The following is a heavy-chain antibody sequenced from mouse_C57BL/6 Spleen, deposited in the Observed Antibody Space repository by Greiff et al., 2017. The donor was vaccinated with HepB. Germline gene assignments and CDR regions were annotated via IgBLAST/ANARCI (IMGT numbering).Heavy chain of an antibody. CDR3: ASIYYYGSSYRTYYAMDY. V-gene: IGHV2-2*01. CDR1: GFSLTSYG. Sequence: VMLVESGPGLVQPSQSLSITCTVSGFSLTSYGVHWVRQSPGKGLEWLGVIWSGGSTDYNAAFISRLSISKDNSKSQVFFKMNSLQADDTAIYYCASIYYYGSSYRTYYAMDYWGQGTSVTVSS. CDR2: IWSGGST. D-gene: IGHD1-1*01. J-gene: IGHJ4*01.